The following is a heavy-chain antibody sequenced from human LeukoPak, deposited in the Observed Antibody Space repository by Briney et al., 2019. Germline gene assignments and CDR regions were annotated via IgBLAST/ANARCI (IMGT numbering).Heavy chain of an antibody. CDR1: GYTFTSYY. CDR3: ARDSGSGNNDY. J-gene: IGHJ4*02. Sequence: ASVKVSCKASGYTFTSYYMHWVRRAPGQGLEWMGIINPSGGSTSYAQNFQGRVTFISNTSATTAFMELSSLRSEDAAVYYCARDSGSGNNDYWGQGTLVTVSS. CDR2: INPSGGST. V-gene: IGHV1-46*01. D-gene: IGHD1-26*01.